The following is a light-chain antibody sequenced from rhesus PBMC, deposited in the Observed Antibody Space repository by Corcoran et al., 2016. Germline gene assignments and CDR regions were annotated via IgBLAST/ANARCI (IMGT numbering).Light chain of an antibody. CDR2: QVN. V-gene: IGLV2-32*01. J-gene: IGLJ6*01. CDR1: SSDIGGYNY. Sequence: QAALTQPRSVSGSPGQSVTISCTGTSSDIGGYNYVSWYQQHPGTAPKLMISQVNKRPSGVSDRFFGSKSGNTASLTISGLQAEDEADYYVCSYAGNLIDVFGSGTKLTVL. CDR3: CSYAGNLIDV.